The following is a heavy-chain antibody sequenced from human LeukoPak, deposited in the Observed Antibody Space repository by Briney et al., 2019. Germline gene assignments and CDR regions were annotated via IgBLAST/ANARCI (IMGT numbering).Heavy chain of an antibody. V-gene: IGHV4-34*01. Sequence: SETLSLTCAVSGGSFSAFYWSWIRQPPGKGLEWIGEINHSGSTNYNPSLKSRVTISVDTSKNQFSLKLTSVNAADTAVYYCARHSRALMAEDYWGQGTLVTVSS. CDR3: ARHSRALMAEDY. J-gene: IGHJ4*02. CDR1: GGSFSAFY. D-gene: IGHD3-10*01. CDR2: INHSGST.